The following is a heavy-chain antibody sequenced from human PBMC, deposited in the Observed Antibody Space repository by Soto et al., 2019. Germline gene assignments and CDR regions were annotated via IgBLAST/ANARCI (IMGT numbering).Heavy chain of an antibody. CDR3: ARDYCSSTICLLGDYYGMDV. CDR2: ISSSSSYI. CDR1: GFTFSSYS. Sequence: EVQLVESGGGLVKPGGSLRLSCAASGFTFSSYSMNWVRQAPGKGLEWVSSISSSSSYIYYADSVKGRFTISRDNAKNSLYLQMNSLRAEDTAVYYCARDYCSSTICLLGDYYGMDVWGQGTTVTVSS. D-gene: IGHD2-2*01. J-gene: IGHJ6*02. V-gene: IGHV3-21*01.